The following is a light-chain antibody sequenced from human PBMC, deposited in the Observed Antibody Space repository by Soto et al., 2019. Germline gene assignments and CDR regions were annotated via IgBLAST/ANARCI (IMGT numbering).Light chain of an antibody. CDR2: DVS. V-gene: IGKV1-5*01. Sequence: DIQMTQSPSTLSASVGDRITITCRASQSISRWLAWYQLKPGTAPKLLIYDVSNLKSGVSSRFSGSVSGTECILSIGSLQLDDYAIYYCQQYSTHSTVGQGTKLEI. CDR3: QQYSTHST. CDR1: QSISRW. J-gene: IGKJ2*01.